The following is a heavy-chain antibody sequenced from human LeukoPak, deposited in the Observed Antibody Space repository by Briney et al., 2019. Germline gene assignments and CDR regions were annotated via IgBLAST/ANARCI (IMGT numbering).Heavy chain of an antibody. J-gene: IGHJ4*02. CDR2: ISGSDGTT. CDR1: GFTFSNYA. V-gene: IGHV3-23*01. CDR3: AKEEQQLTSR. Sequence: GGSLRLSCAAFGFTFSNYAMSWVRQAPGKGLEWVSGISGSDGTTYYADSVKGRFTVSRGNSMNTLYLQMNSLRAEDTALYYCAKEEQQLTSRWGQGTLVTVSS. D-gene: IGHD6-13*01.